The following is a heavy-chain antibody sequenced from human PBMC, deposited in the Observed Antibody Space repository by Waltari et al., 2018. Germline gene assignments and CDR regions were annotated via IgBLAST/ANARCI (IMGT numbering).Heavy chain of an antibody. J-gene: IGHJ4*02. CDR3: ARAPSYSSSWYPCITTFDY. CDR2: LKQDGSEK. D-gene: IGHD6-13*01. CDR1: GFTFSSYW. Sequence: EVQLVESGGGLVQPGGSLRLSCAASGFTFSSYWMSWVRQAPGKGLEWVANLKQDGSEKCYVHDVKCRFTISRDNSKNALYLQMNSLRAEYTAVYYCARAPSYSSSWYPCITTFDYWGQGTLVTVSS. V-gene: IGHV3-7*01.